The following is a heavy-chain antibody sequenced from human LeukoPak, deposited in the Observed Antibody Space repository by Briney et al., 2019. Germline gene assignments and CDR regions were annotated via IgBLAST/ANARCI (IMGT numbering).Heavy chain of an antibody. Sequence: SETLSLTCTVSGGSISSYYWSWIRQPPGKGLEWIGYIYYSGSTNYNPSLKSRVTISVDTSKNQFSLKLSSVTAADTAVYYCARAGSGSYPHLPTFDYWGQGTLVTVSS. D-gene: IGHD1-26*01. CDR3: ARAGSGSYPHLPTFDY. CDR2: IYYSGST. V-gene: IGHV4-59*01. J-gene: IGHJ4*02. CDR1: GGSISSYY.